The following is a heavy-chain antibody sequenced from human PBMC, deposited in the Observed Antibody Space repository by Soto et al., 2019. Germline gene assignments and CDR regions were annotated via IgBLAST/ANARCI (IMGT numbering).Heavy chain of an antibody. CDR3: VKWSRTFFGVVIRYYYYGRAV. D-gene: IGHD3-3*01. CDR2: ISSNGGST. V-gene: IGHV3-64D*06. CDR1: GFTFSSYA. J-gene: IGHJ6*02. Sequence: PGGSLRLSCSASGFTFSSYAMHWVRQAPGKGLEYVSAISSNGGSTYYADSVKGRFTISRDNSKNTLYLQMRSLRAEATAVSYCVKWSRTFFGVVIRYYYYGRAVGGQGTTVTVSS.